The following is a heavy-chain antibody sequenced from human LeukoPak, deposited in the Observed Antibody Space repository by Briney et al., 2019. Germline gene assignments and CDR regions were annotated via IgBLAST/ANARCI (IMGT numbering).Heavy chain of an antibody. J-gene: IGHJ4*02. CDR2: ISYDGSNK. Sequence: PGGSLRLSCAASGFTFSSYGMHWVRQAPGKGLEWVAVISYDGSNKYYADSVKGRFTISRDNSMNTLYLQMNSLRAEDTAVYYCAWQSKGYCSSTSCYGYFDYWGQGTLVTVSS. CDR1: GFTFSSYG. CDR3: AWQSKGYCSSTSCYGYFDY. D-gene: IGHD2-2*01. V-gene: IGHV3-30*03.